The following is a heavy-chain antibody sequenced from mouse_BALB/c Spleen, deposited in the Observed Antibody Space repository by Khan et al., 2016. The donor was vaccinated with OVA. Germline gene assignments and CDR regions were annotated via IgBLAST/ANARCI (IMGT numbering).Heavy chain of an antibody. Sequence: EVELVESGGDLVKPGGSLKLSCAASGFTFSSYSMSWVRQTPDKRLEWVASISSGGDYTYYPDSVKGRLTISRDNAKNTLYLQMSDLKSEDSAMYYCADHVTGSFAYWGQGTLVTVSA. CDR1: GFTFSSYS. V-gene: IGHV5-6*01. CDR2: ISSGGDYT. J-gene: IGHJ3*01. D-gene: IGHD4-1*01. CDR3: ADHVTGSFAY.